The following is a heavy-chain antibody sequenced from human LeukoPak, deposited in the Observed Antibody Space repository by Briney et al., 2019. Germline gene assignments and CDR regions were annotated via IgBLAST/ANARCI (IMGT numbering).Heavy chain of an antibody. CDR3: ARGEYDFWSGYYPLYY. CDR2: ISSNGGST. Sequence: PGGSLRLSCAASGFTFSTYAMHWVRQAPGRGLEYDSAISSNGGSTFYANSVKGRFTISRDNSKNTLSLQMGSLRAEDMAVYYCARGEYDFWSGYYPLYYWGQGTLVTVSS. V-gene: IGHV3-64*01. D-gene: IGHD3-3*01. J-gene: IGHJ4*02. CDR1: GFTFSTYA.